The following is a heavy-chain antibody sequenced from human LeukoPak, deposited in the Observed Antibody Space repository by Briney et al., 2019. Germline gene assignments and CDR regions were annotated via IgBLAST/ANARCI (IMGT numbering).Heavy chain of an antibody. CDR3: ARRKDYYDSSGYGEVDY. D-gene: IGHD3-22*01. CDR1: GYSFASYW. V-gene: IGHV5-51*01. CDR2: IYPGDSDT. Sequence: GESLKISCKVSGYSFASYWIGWVRQMPGKGLEWMGIIYPGDSDTRYSASFQGQVTMSADKSISTAYLQWNSLKASDTAIYYCARRKDYYDSSGYGEVDYWGQGTLVTVSS. J-gene: IGHJ4*02.